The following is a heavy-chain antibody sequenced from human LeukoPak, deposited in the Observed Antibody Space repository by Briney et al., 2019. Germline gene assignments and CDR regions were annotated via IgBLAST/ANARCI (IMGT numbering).Heavy chain of an antibody. CDR2: NHPTGST. D-gene: IGHD3-10*01. J-gene: IGHJ5*01. Sequence: PSETLSLTCTVFGGSISTNYWTWIRQPPGKGLEWRGYNHPTGSTNHNPPPKSRVTMTAATTKNQISLKLSSVTAAATAVYYCARGRSGSDWFDSWGQGTLVTVSS. CDR3: ARGRSGSDWFDS. V-gene: IGHV4-59*01. CDR1: GGSISTNY.